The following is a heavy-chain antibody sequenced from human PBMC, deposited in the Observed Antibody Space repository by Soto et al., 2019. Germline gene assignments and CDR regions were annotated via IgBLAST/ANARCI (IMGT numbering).Heavy chain of an antibody. CDR3: ARCLPLVSDY. CDR2: INAGNGNT. J-gene: IGHJ4*02. V-gene: IGHV1-3*05. CDR1: GYTFTSYA. Sequence: QVQLVQSGAEEKKPGASVKVSCKASGYTFTSYAMHWVRQAPGQRLEWMGWINAGNGNTKYSQKFQGRVTITRDTLASIVNMDPRSLIAADTAVYYSARCLPLVSDYWGQGTLVTVSS.